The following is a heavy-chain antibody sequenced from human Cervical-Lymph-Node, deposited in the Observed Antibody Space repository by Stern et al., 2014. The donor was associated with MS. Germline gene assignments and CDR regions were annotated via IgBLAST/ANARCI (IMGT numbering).Heavy chain of an antibody. CDR2: IIPLFRTT. D-gene: IGHD4-17*01. CDR1: GDTFSSHA. Sequence: QVQLVQSGAEVKKPGSSVKVSCKASGDTFSSHALSWVRQAPGQGLEWMGGIIPLFRTTKYAQNFQGSLTITADDSSRTAYMELTSLRSEDTAVYYCVRTDGDYDPVDTWGQGTRVTVSS. CDR3: VRTDGDYDPVDT. V-gene: IGHV1-69*01. J-gene: IGHJ5*02.